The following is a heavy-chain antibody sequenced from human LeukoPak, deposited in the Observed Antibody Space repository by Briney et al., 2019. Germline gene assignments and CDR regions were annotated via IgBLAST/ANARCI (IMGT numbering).Heavy chain of an antibody. CDR2: IWYDASNK. D-gene: IGHD2-15*01. CDR1: GFTFSSFG. J-gene: IGHJ4*02. Sequence: GGSLRLSCAASGFTFSSFGMHWVRQAPGKGLEWVAVIWYDASNKYYADSVKGRFTISRDISKNTLYLQMNSLRAEDTALYYCAKDSGNSFFDYWGQGTLVTVSS. V-gene: IGHV3-33*06. CDR3: AKDSGNSFFDY.